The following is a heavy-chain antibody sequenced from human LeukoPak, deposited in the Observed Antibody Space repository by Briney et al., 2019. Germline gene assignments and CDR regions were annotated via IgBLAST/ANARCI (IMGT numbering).Heavy chain of an antibody. J-gene: IGHJ6*03. D-gene: IGHD1-26*01. CDR1: GGSISSYY. V-gene: IGHV3-23*01. Sequence: EALSLTCTVSGGSISSYYWSWVRQAPGKGLEWVSFISTSSSYIHYADSVKGRFTISRDNSKNTLYLQMNSLRAEDTAVYYCANNPVGGSFLFYYYYMDVWGKGTTVTVSS. CDR2: ISTSSSYI. CDR3: ANNPVGGSFLFYYYYMDV.